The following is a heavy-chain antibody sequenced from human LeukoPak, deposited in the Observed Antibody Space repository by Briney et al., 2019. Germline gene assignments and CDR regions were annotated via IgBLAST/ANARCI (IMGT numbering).Heavy chain of an antibody. CDR2: INPNSGGT. D-gene: IGHD2-2*01. J-gene: IGHJ4*02. V-gene: IGHV1-2*02. CDR1: GYTFTGYY. Sequence: ASVKVSCKASGYTFTGYYMHWVRQAPGQGLEWMGWINPNSGGTNYAQKFQGRVTITRDTSISTAYMELSRLRSDDTAVYYCGGQYCSSTSCQSLFDYWGQGTLVTVSS. CDR3: GGQYCSSTSCQSLFDY.